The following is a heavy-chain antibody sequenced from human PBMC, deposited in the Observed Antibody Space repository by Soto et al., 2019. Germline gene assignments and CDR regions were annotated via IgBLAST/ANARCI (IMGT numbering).Heavy chain of an antibody. CDR3: AADRLREGYYDFWSGYYSDYYYGMDV. CDR2: INPNSGGT. CDR1: GYTFTGYY. Sequence: VKVSCKASGYTFTGYYMHWVRQAPGQGLEWMGWINPNSGGTNYAQKFQGWVTMTRDTSISTAYMELSRLRSDDTAVYYCAADRLREGYYDFWSGYYSDYYYGMDVWGQGTTVTVSS. J-gene: IGHJ6*02. V-gene: IGHV1-2*04. D-gene: IGHD3-3*01.